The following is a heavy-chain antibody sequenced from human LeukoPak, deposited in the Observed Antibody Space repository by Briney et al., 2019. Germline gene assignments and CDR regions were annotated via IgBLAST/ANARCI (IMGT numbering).Heavy chain of an antibody. D-gene: IGHD6-19*01. J-gene: IGHJ1*01. V-gene: IGHV3-23*01. CDR2: ISGSGGST. Sequence: PGGSLSLSCAASGFTFSSYAMSWVRQAPGKGLEWVSAISGSGGSTYFTDSVKGRYTISRDNSKNTLYLQMNSLRVEDTAVYYCAKAPGYSSGWWYFQHWGQGTLVTVSS. CDR3: AKAPGYSSGWWYFQH. CDR1: GFTFSSYA.